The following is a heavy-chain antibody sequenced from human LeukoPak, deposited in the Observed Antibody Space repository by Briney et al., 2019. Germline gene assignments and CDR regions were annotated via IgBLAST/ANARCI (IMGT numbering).Heavy chain of an antibody. CDR3: AKKQGLQRPFDY. J-gene: IGHJ4*02. CDR1: GFTLSNYA. V-gene: IGHV3-23*01. D-gene: IGHD1/OR15-1a*01. Sequence: PGGSLRLSCAASGFTLSNYAMSWVRRAPGKGLEWVSTISGSGGSTHFADSVKGRFTISRDNSNNTLHLQMNNLRADDTAVYYCAKKQGLQRPFDYWGQGTLVTVSS. CDR2: ISGSGGST.